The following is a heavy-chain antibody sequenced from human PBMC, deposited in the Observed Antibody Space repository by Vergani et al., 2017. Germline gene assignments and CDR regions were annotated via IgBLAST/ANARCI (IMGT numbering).Heavy chain of an antibody. V-gene: IGHV4-59*02. CDR1: GASVSGYY. Sequence: QVQLQESGPGLVKPSETLSLTCAVSGASVSGYYWSWIRQPPGKGLGWIGFIDSSGSTNYNPSLKTRVTISVDMSKNQFSLKLSSVTGADTAVYYCARGRKYCSSTSCYLYYYYYMDVWGKGTTVTVSS. D-gene: IGHD2-2*01. CDR2: IDSSGST. J-gene: IGHJ6*03. CDR3: ARGRKYCSSTSCYLYYYYYMDV.